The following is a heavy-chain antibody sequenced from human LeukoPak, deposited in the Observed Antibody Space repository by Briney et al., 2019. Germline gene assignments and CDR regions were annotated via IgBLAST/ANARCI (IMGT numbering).Heavy chain of an antibody. CDR1: GLTFSIYA. CDR3: AKGKKDYYYMGV. V-gene: IGHV3-30*02. Sequence: GGSLRLSCAASGLTFSIYAMSWVRQAPGKGLEWVAVIWYDGSNEYYADSVKGQFTISRDNSKNTLYLQMNSLRAEDTAVYYCAKGKKDYYYMGVWGKGTTVTVSS. CDR2: IWYDGSNE. J-gene: IGHJ6*03.